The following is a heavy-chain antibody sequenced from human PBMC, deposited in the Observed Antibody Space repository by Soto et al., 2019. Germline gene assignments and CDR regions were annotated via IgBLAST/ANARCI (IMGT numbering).Heavy chain of an antibody. J-gene: IGHJ4*02. V-gene: IGHV3-15*07. CDR2: IKSKTDGGTT. Sequence: EVQLVESGGGLVKPGGSLRLSCAASGFTFSNAWMNWVRQAPGKGLEWVGRIKSKTDGGTTDYAAPVKGRFTISRDDSKNTLYLQMNSLKTEDTAVYYCTTPNYGSGSYRELWGQGTLVTVSS. CDR1: GFTFSNAW. D-gene: IGHD3-10*01. CDR3: TTPNYGSGSYREL.